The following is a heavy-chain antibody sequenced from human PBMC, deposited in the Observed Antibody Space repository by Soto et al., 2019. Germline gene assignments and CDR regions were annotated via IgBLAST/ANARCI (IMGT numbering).Heavy chain of an antibody. J-gene: IGHJ1*01. Sequence: SETLSLTXTVSGGSISSSSYYWGWIRQPPGKGLEWIGSIYYSGSTYYNPSLKSRVTISVDTSKNQFSLKLSSVTAADTAVYYCARRGARWHPRAEYFQHWGQGTLVTVSS. CDR2: IYYSGST. CDR3: ARRGARWHPRAEYFQH. V-gene: IGHV4-39*01. D-gene: IGHD1-26*01. CDR1: GGSISSSSYY.